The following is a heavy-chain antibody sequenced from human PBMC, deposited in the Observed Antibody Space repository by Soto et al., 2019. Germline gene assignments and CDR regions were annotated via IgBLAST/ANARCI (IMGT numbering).Heavy chain of an antibody. CDR1: GFTFSSYW. Sequence: GGSLRLPCAASGFTFSSYWMSWVRQAPGKGLEWVANIKQDGSEKYYVDSVKGRFTISRDNAKNSLYLQMNSLRAEDTAVYYCARSRSVVVPAWDYWGQGTLVTVSS. CDR2: IKQDGSEK. V-gene: IGHV3-7*01. J-gene: IGHJ4*02. CDR3: ARSRSVVVPAWDY. D-gene: IGHD2-2*01.